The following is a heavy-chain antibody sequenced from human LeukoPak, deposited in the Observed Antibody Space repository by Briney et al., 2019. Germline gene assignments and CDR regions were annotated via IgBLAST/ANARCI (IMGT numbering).Heavy chain of an antibody. V-gene: IGHV1-69*04. CDR3: AKGDSSGYYTIDY. J-gene: IGHJ4*02. CDR2: IIPIFGIA. D-gene: IGHD3-22*01. CDR1: GGTFSSYA. Sequence: SVRVSCKASGGTFSSYAISWVRQAPGQGLEWMGRIIPIFGIANYAQKFQGRVTITADKSTSTAYMELSSLRSEDTAVYYCAKGDSSGYYTIDYWGQGTLVTVSS.